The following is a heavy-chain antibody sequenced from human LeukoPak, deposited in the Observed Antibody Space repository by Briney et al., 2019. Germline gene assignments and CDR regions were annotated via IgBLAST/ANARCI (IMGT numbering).Heavy chain of an antibody. Sequence: GGSLRLSCAASGFTVSSNYMSWVRQAPGKGLEWVSVIYSGGSIYYADSVKGRFTISRDNSKNTLYLQMNSLRAEDTAVYYCARASDDYGSFNWFDPWGQGTLVTVSS. D-gene: IGHD4-17*01. CDR2: IYSGGSI. CDR1: GFTVSSNY. J-gene: IGHJ5*02. V-gene: IGHV3-53*01. CDR3: ARASDDYGSFNWFDP.